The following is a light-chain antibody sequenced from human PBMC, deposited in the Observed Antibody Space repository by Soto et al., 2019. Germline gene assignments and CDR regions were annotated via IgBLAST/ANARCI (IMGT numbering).Light chain of an antibody. CDR1: QIISSAY. CDR2: ASS. V-gene: IGKV3-20*01. Sequence: EIVLTQSPGTLSLSPGDRATLSCRASQIISSAYLAWNQQRPGQAPRLLIYASSSRATGIPDRFSGSGSGTDFTLTISRLEPEDFAVYYCQQCGSSLPWTFGQGTKVEMK. CDR3: QQCGSSLPWT. J-gene: IGKJ1*01.